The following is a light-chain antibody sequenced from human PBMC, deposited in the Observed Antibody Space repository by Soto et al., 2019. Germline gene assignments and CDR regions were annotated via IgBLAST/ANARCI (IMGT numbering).Light chain of an antibody. CDR2: EVN. Sequence: QSALTRPPSASGSPGQSVTISCTGTSSDVGGYNYVSWYQQHPGKAPKLMIYEVNKRPSGVPDRFSGSKSGNTASLTVSGLQAEDEADYYCSSYAGSDVVVFGTGTKLTVL. J-gene: IGLJ1*01. CDR3: SSYAGSDVVV. V-gene: IGLV2-8*01. CDR1: SSDVGGYNY.